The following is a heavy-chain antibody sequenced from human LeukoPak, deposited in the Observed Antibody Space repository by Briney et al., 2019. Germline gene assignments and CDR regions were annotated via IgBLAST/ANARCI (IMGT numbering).Heavy chain of an antibody. V-gene: IGHV3-30-3*01. Sequence: AGGSLRLSCAASGFTSSSYAMHWVRQAPGKGLEWVAVISYDGSNKYYADSVKGRFTISRDNSKNTLYLQMNSLRAEDTAVYYCARRLTTVTTGFDYWGQGTLVTVSS. CDR2: ISYDGSNK. D-gene: IGHD4-17*01. CDR3: ARRLTTVTTGFDY. J-gene: IGHJ4*02. CDR1: GFTSSSYA.